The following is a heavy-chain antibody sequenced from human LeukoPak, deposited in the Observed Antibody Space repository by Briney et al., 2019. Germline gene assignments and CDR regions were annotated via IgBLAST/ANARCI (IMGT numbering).Heavy chain of an antibody. D-gene: IGHD6-19*01. V-gene: IGHV4-34*01. Sequence: SETLSLTCAVYGGSFSGYYRSWIRQPPGKGLEWIGEINHSGSTNYNPSLKSRVTISVDTSKNQFSLKLSSVTAADTAVYYCARAGDGYSSGWYLWGQGTLVTVSS. CDR3: ARAGDGYSSGWYL. CDR1: GGSFSGYY. CDR2: INHSGST. J-gene: IGHJ4*02.